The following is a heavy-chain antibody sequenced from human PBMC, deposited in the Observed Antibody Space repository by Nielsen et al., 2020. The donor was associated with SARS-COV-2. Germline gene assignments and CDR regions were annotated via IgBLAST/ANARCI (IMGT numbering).Heavy chain of an antibody. CDR3: ARSRDSSGWYVNFDY. J-gene: IGHJ4*02. D-gene: IGHD6-19*01. CDR2: INTNTGNP. Sequence: ASVKVSCKASGYTFTSYAMNWVRQAPGQGLEWMGWINTNTGNPTYAQGFTGRFVFSLDTSVSTAYLQISSLKAEDTAVYYCARSRDSSGWYVNFDYWGQGTLATVSS. V-gene: IGHV7-4-1*02. CDR1: GYTFTSYA.